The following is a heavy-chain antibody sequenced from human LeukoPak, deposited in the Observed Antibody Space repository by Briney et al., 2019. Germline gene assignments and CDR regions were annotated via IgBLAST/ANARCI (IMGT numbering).Heavy chain of an antibody. CDR2: ISSSSSAI. CDR1: GCSFSGYS. D-gene: IGHD6-19*01. V-gene: IGHV3-48*02. Sequence: GGSLRLSCAASGCSFSGYSMNWVRQAPGKGLEWVSYISSSSSAIYYADSAKGRFTISRDNAKNSLYLQMNSLRDEDTAVYYCARVGIAVAQFFDYWGQGTLVTVSS. CDR3: ARVGIAVAQFFDY. J-gene: IGHJ4*02.